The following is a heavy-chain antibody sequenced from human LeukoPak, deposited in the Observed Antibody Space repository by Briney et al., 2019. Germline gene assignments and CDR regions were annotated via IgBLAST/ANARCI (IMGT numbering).Heavy chain of an antibody. V-gene: IGHV4-39*07. D-gene: IGHD3-22*01. CDR3: ARVPQRYYDSSGYDP. CDR2: IYYSGST. Sequence: SETLSLTCTVSGGSISSSSYYWGWIRQPPGKGLEWFGSIYYSGSTYYNPSLTSRVTISVDTSKNQFSLKLSSVTAADTAVYYCARVPQRYYDSSGYDPWGQGTLVTVSP. CDR1: GGSISSSSYY. J-gene: IGHJ5*02.